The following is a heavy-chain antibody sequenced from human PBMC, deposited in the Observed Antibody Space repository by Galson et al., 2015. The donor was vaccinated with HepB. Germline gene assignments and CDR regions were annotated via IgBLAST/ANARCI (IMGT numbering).Heavy chain of an antibody. J-gene: IGHJ5*02. V-gene: IGHV3-15*01. CDR2: IKSKTDGETT. CDR3: TPDVYYSTYWSWLDP. D-gene: IGHD2-8*02. Sequence: SLRLSCAASGFPFNNAWMTWVRQAPGMGLEWVGRIKSKTDGETTDYAAPVKGRFTNSRDDSKNRLYLQMNSLKPEDTAVYYCTPDVYYSTYWSWLDPWGQGTLVTVSS. CDR1: GFPFNNAW.